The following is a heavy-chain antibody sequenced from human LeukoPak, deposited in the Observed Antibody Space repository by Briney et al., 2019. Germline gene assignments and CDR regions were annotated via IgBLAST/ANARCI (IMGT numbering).Heavy chain of an antibody. CDR1: GFTFSSYA. CDR2: ISYDGSNK. D-gene: IGHD2-21*02. Sequence: PGGSLRLSCAASGFTFSSYAMHWVRQAPGKGLEWVAVISYDGSNKYYADSVKGRFTISRDNSKNTVDLQMNSLRDEDTAVYFCAKDKDTPATARPQRGYFESWGQGTLVTVSS. J-gene: IGHJ4*02. V-gene: IGHV3-30-3*01. CDR3: AKDKDTPATARPQRGYFES.